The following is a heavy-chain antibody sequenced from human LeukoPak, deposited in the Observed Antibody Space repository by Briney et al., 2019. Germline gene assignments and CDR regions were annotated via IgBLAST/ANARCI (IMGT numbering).Heavy chain of an antibody. CDR1: GFTFSSYW. CDR2: ISYDGSNK. CDR3: AQAWRWLQLNY. J-gene: IGHJ4*02. D-gene: IGHD5-24*01. Sequence: GGSLRLSCAASGFTFSSYWMSWVRQAPGKGLEWVAVISYDGSNKYYADSVKGRFTISRDNSMNTLYLQMNSLRDEDTAVYYCAQAWRWLQLNYWGQGTLVTVSS. V-gene: IGHV3-30*18.